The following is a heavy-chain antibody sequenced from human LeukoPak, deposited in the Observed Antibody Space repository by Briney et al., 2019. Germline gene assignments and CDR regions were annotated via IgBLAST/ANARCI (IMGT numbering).Heavy chain of an antibody. CDR2: ISSSSSYI. D-gene: IGHD3-3*01. CDR1: GFTFSNYR. J-gene: IGHJ6*03. Sequence: GGSLRLSCAASGFTFSNYRMNWVRQAPGKGREWVASISSSSSYIYYADAVKGRFTISRDNAKNSLYLQMNSLRAQDTGVYSCARDLKTRRITIFGVVIQPSYYYYMDVWGKGTTVTVSS. V-gene: IGHV3-21*01. CDR3: ARDLKTRRITIFGVVIQPSYYYYMDV.